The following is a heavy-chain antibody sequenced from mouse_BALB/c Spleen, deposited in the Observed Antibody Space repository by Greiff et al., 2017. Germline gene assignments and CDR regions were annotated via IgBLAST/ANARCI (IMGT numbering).Heavy chain of an antibody. CDR2: INPDSSTI. CDR1: GFDFSRYW. D-gene: IGHD2-14*01. V-gene: IGHV4-1*02. Sequence: VQLQQSGGGLVQPGGSLKLSCAASGFDFSRYWLSWVRQAPGKGLEWIGEINPDSSTINYTPSLKDKFIISRDNAKNTLYLQMSKVRSEETAVYYCARYYRKDGDYYAMEYWGQGTSVTVSS. J-gene: IGHJ4*01. CDR3: ARYYRKDGDYYAMEY.